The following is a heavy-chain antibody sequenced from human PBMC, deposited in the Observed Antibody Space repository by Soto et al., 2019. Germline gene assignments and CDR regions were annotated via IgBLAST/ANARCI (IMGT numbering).Heavy chain of an antibody. CDR3: ARDFIEYSSGWYYFDY. Sequence: GGSLRLSCAASGFTFSSYGMHWVRQAPGKGLEWVAVIWYDGSNKYYADSVKGRFTISRDNSKNTLYLQMNSLRAEDTAVYYCARDFIEYSSGWYYFDYWGQGTLVTVSS. D-gene: IGHD6-19*01. V-gene: IGHV3-33*01. CDR2: IWYDGSNK. J-gene: IGHJ4*02. CDR1: GFTFSSYG.